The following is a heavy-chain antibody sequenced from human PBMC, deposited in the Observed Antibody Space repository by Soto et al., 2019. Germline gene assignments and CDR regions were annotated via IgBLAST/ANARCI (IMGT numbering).Heavy chain of an antibody. D-gene: IGHD6-19*01. CDR2: INAGNGNT. CDR3: ARDGAVAGDSNFDY. J-gene: IGHJ4*02. V-gene: IGHV1-3*01. CDR1: GYTFTSYA. Sequence: ASVKVSCKASGYTFTSYAMHCVRQAPGQRLEWMGWINAGNGNTKYSQKFQGRVTITTDTSASTAYMELSGLRSEDTAVYYCARDGAVAGDSNFDYWGQGTLVTVSS.